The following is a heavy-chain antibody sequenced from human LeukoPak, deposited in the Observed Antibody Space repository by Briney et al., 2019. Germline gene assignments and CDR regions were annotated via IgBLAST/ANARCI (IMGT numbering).Heavy chain of an antibody. J-gene: IGHJ4*02. CDR2: ISGSGGST. Sequence: GGPLRLSCAASGFTFSSYAMSWVRQAPGKGLEWVSAISGSGGSTYYADSVKGRFTISRDNSKNTLYLQMNSLRAEDTAVYYCAKEYYYDSRGYGDYWGQGTLVTVSS. CDR3: AKEYYYDSRGYGDY. CDR1: GFTFSSYA. V-gene: IGHV3-23*01. D-gene: IGHD3-22*01.